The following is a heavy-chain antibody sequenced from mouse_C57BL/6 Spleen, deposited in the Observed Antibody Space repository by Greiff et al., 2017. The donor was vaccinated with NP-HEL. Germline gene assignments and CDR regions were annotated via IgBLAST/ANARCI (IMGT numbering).Heavy chain of an antibody. CDR1: GFTFSDYY. Sequence: EVQVVESGGGLVQPGGSLKLSCAASGFTFSDYYMYWVRQTPEKRLEWVAYISNGGGSTYYPDTVKGRFTISRDNAKNTLYLQMSRLMSEDTAMDYCGRHSFAGYYYAMDYWGKGTSVTVSA. V-gene: IGHV5-12*01. D-gene: IGHD2-2*01. J-gene: IGHJ4*01. CDR3: GRHSFAGYYYAMDY. CDR2: ISNGGGST.